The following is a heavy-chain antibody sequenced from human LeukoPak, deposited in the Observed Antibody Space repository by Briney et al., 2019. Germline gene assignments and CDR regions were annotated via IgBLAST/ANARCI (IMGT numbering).Heavy chain of an antibody. D-gene: IGHD3-22*01. Sequence: ASVKVSCKASGYTFTGYGISWVRQAPGQGLEWMGWISAYNGNTNYAQKLQGRVTMTTDTSTSTPYMELRSLRSDDTAVYYCARFGASGYLETVFDYWGQGTLVTVSS. CDR2: ISAYNGNT. V-gene: IGHV1-18*01. CDR3: ARFGASGYLETVFDY. CDR1: GYTFTGYG. J-gene: IGHJ4*02.